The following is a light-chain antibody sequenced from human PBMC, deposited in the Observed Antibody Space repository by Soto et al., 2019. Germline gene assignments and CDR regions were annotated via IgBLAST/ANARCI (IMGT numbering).Light chain of an antibody. J-gene: IGKJ4*01. V-gene: IGKV3D-15*01. Sequence: EIVLTQSPDXXXVXXGERATXSXXASQSISRTLAWXQQKSGQPPRLLIYDASTRATGFPARFXGXXXGTEFTLTISSLXSEDFAXYYCQQYNNWPLTFGGGTTVEIK. CDR1: QSISRT. CDR3: QQYNNWPLT. CDR2: DAS.